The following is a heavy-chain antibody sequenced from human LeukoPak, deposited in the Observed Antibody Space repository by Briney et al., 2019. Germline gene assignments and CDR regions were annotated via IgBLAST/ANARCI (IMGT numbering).Heavy chain of an antibody. CDR3: AKDRGIQLYYFDY. D-gene: IGHD5-18*01. CDR1: GFTLRSYT. V-gene: IGHV3-21*04. Sequence: GGSLRLSCAASGFTLRSYTMNWVRQAPGKGLEWVSSIGISSNKIYYADSVKGRFIISRDNAKNSVYLQMNSLRAEDTALYYCAKDRGIQLYYFDYWGQGTLVTVSS. J-gene: IGHJ4*02. CDR2: IGISSNKI.